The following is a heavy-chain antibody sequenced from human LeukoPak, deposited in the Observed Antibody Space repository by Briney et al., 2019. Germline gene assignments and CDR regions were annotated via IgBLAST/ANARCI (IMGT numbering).Heavy chain of an antibody. CDR1: GGSVTPSY. Sequence: PAETQTLTCTVSGGSVTPSYGSWIRQPPGEGLEWIGNFRYSGNTDYNPSLKSRVTISLDTSKNQFSLNLNSVTAADTAVYYCAATQKWQAFDYWGQGILWTVSS. CDR2: FRYSGNT. CDR3: AATQKWQAFDY. J-gene: IGHJ4*02. D-gene: IGHD5-12*01. V-gene: IGHV4-59*02.